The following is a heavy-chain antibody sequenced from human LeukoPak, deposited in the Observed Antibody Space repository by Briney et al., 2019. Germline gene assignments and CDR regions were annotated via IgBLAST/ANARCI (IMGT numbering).Heavy chain of an antibody. D-gene: IGHD4-11*01. CDR2: INWKSSST. V-gene: IGHV3-20*04. CDR1: GFSFDNYC. J-gene: IGHJ4*02. Sequence: AGSLRLSCAASGFSFDNYCMSWVSHLPGRGMGWGSGINWKSSSTGYADPVKGRFTISRDNAKNSVYLQMNSLRADDRALYYCARDADYSNFWGQGTLVTVSS. CDR3: ARDADYSNF.